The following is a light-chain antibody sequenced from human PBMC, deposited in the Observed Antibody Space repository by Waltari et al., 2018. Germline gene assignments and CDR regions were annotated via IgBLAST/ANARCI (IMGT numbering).Light chain of an antibody. CDR2: DVS. Sequence: QSALTQPASVSGSPGQSITISCTGTSSDVGAYDYVSWYRQLPGKAPELMISDVSRRPSGISDRFSVSKSGDTASLTSSGLQAEDEADYYCSSMISGGPLVFGSGTQVTVL. V-gene: IGLV2-14*03. CDR3: SSMISGGPLV. J-gene: IGLJ1*01. CDR1: SSDVGAYDY.